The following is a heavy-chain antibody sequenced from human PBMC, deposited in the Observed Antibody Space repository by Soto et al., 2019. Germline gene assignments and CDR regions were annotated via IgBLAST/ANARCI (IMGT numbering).Heavy chain of an antibody. Sequence: GGSLRLSCAASGFTFSSYAMHWVRQAPGKGLEWVAVISFDGSNKFYADSVKGRFTISRDSSKNSLYLQMDSLRAEDTAVYYCARKVENYYSSPHAFDIWGQGTMVTVSS. J-gene: IGHJ3*02. CDR1: GFTFSSYA. V-gene: IGHV3-30-3*01. D-gene: IGHD3-10*01. CDR3: ARKVENYYSSPHAFDI. CDR2: ISFDGSNK.